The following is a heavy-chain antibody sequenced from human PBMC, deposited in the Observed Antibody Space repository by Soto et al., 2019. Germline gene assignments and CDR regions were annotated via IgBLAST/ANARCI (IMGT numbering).Heavy chain of an antibody. CDR2: IYSSGST. D-gene: IGHD3-16*01. CDR3: TRRRFGVGGFTTRDV. V-gene: IGHV4-39*01. J-gene: IGHJ6*02. Sequence: ASETLSLTCTVSGGSIGGSNYFWGWIRQSPGTGLEWLGTIYSSGSTYYNPSLKSRITMSLDTSKNQFSLNLGSVTAADTAVYYCTRRRFGVGGFTTRDVGGQGTTVT. CDR1: GGSIGGSNYF.